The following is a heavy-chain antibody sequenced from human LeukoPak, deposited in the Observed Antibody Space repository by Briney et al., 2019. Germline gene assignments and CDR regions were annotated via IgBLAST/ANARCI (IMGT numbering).Heavy chain of an antibody. CDR2: VSGSGDRM. CDR3: ARGTLGIIPIDY. Sequence: PGGSLRLSCAASGFTSSSYALNWVRQAPGKGLEWVATVSGSGDRMYHADSVRGRFTISWDDSKNTLYLHMNSLGVEDSAIYYCARGTLGIIPIDYWGQGTLVTVSS. CDR1: GFTSSSYA. V-gene: IGHV3-23*01. J-gene: IGHJ4*02. D-gene: IGHD3-10*01.